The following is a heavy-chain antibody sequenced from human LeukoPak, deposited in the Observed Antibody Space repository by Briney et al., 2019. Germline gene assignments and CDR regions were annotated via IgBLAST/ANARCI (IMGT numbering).Heavy chain of an antibody. J-gene: IGHJ4*02. V-gene: IGHV1-46*01. CDR3: ARNSGSGFDS. CDR1: GYTFTSYY. CDR2: IDPSGGST. D-gene: IGHD2-15*01. Sequence: GASVKVSCKASGYTFTSYYIVWVRQAPGQGLEWMGRIDPSGGSTSYTQKFQGRVTMTRGTSTSTVYMELSSLISEDTAVYYCARNSGSGFDSWGQGTLVTVSS.